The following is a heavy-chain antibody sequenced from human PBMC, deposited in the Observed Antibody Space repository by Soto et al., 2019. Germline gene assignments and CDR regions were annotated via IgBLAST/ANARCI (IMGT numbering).Heavy chain of an antibody. CDR2: IYYSGST. CDR3: ARKIAAASRVGYLDY. J-gene: IGHJ4*02. D-gene: IGHD6-13*01. V-gene: IGHV4-39*01. Sequence: QVQLQEAGPGLVKPSETLSLTCTVSVGSISSSRYYWVWIRQPPGKGLEWIGSIYYSGSTYYNPSLRGRVTISVDTSKDQVSLELTSGAAADTAGYSRARKIAAASRVGYLDYWGPGTRVTVSS. CDR1: VGSISSSRYY.